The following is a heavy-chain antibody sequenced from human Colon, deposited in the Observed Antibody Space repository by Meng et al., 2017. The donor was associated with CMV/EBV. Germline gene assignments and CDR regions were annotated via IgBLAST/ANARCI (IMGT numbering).Heavy chain of an antibody. D-gene: IGHD1-26*01. Sequence: CKGYGNSYSNSWIGWGRQMPGKGMEWMGNIYPGESDTRYSTSFQGQVSFSADKSISTAFLQWRSLKASDTAMYYCARLGDGYGADFWGQGTLVTVSS. CDR2: IYPGESDT. V-gene: IGHV5-51*01. CDR1: GNSYSNSW. J-gene: IGHJ4*02. CDR3: ARLGDGYGADF.